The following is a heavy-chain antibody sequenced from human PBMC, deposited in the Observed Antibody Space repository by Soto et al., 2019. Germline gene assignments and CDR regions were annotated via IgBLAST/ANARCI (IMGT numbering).Heavy chain of an antibody. D-gene: IGHD1-1*01. V-gene: IGHV3-23*01. CDR1: GFTFKNYA. CDR2: ITGSGVST. CDR3: ASPGTTKTGLELDY. J-gene: IGHJ4*02. Sequence: GGSLRLSCAASGFTFKNYAMSWVRQAPGKGLEWVSAITGSGVSTYYADSVKGRFTISRDNSKNTLYLQMNSLRAEDTAIYYCASPGTTKTGLELDYWGQGTLVTVSS.